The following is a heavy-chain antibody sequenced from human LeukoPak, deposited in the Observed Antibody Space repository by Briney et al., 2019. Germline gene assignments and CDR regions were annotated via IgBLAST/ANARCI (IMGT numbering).Heavy chain of an antibody. Sequence: SQTLSLTCTVSGGSISSGSYYWSWIRQPAGKGLEWIGRIYTSGSTNYNPSLKSRVTISVDTSKNQFSLKLSSVTAADTAVYYCARINVYGDSTDYWGQGTLVTVSS. D-gene: IGHD4-17*01. V-gene: IGHV4-61*02. CDR3: ARINVYGDSTDY. J-gene: IGHJ4*02. CDR1: GGSISSGSYY. CDR2: IYTSGST.